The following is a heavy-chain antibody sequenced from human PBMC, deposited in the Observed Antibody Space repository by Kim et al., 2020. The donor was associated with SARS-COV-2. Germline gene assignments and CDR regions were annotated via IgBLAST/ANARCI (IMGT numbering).Heavy chain of an antibody. CDR1: GFTFSSYE. J-gene: IGHJ4*02. CDR2: ISSSGSTI. Sequence: GGSLRLSCAASGFTFSSYEMNWVRQAPGKGLEWVSYISSSGSTIYYADSVKGRFTISRDNAKNSLYLQMNSLRAEDTAVYYCARGRGKYSSSWYVPYYFDYWGQGTLVTVSS. CDR3: ARGRGKYSSSWYVPYYFDY. V-gene: IGHV3-48*03. D-gene: IGHD6-13*01.